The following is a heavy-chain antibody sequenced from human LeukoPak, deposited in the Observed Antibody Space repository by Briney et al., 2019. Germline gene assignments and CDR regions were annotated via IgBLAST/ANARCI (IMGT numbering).Heavy chain of an antibody. J-gene: IGHJ4*02. D-gene: IGHD1-26*01. CDR1: GFTFSSYA. Sequence: GGPLRLSCAASGFTFSSYAMHWVRQAPGKGLEWVAVISYDGSNKYYADSVKGRFTISRDNSKNTLYLQMNSLRAEDTAVYYCARDRVGATDYFDYWGQGTLVTVSS. V-gene: IGHV3-30-3*01. CDR2: ISYDGSNK. CDR3: ARDRVGATDYFDY.